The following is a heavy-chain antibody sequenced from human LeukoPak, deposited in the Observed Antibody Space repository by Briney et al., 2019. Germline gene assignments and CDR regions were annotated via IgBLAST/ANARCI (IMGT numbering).Heavy chain of an antibody. CDR1: GYTFNSYY. J-gene: IGHJ4*02. Sequence: ASVKVSCKASGYTFNSYYMHWVRQAPGQGLEWMGWINPNSGGTNYAQKFQGRVTMTRDTSISTAYMELSRPRSDDTAVYYCAREAADGDIYFDYWGQGTLVTVSS. D-gene: IGHD4-17*01. CDR3: AREAADGDIYFDY. V-gene: IGHV1-2*02. CDR2: INPNSGGT.